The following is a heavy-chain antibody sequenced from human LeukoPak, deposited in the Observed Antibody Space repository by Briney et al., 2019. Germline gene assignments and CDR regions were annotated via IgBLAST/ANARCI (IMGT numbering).Heavy chain of an antibody. V-gene: IGHV4-34*01. D-gene: IGHD3-10*01. CDR3: AREVPISMVRGITAVGSFDI. CDR1: GGSFSGYY. CDR2: INHSGST. Sequence: SETLSLTCAVYGGSFSGYYWSWIRQPPGKGLEWIGEINHSGSTNYNPSLKSRVTISVDTSKNQFSLRLSSVTAADTAVYYCAREVPISMVRGITAVGSFDIWAQGTLVTVSS. J-gene: IGHJ3*02.